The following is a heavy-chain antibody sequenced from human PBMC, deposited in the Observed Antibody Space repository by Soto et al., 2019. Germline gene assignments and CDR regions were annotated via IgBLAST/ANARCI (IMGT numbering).Heavy chain of an antibody. J-gene: IGHJ6*02. CDR2: ISAYNGNT. D-gene: IGHD6-13*01. CDR1: GYTFTSYG. CDR3: ARDGVVAAAGYYYYYYGMDV. Sequence: ASVKVSCKASGYTFTSYGISWVRQAPGQGLEWMGWISAYNGNTNYAQKLQGRVTMTTDKSTSTAYMELRSLRSDDTAVYYCARDGVVAAAGYYYYYYGMDVWGQVTTVTVSS. V-gene: IGHV1-18*01.